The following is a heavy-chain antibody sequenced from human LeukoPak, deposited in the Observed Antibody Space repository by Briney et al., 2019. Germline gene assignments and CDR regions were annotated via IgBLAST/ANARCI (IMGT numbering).Heavy chain of an antibody. V-gene: IGHV3-21*01. CDR3: ARGPFTPPYYYYYMDV. CDR2: IISSSSYI. J-gene: IGHJ6*03. D-gene: IGHD2-15*01. CDR1: GFTFSSYS. Sequence: GGSLRLSCAASGFTFSSYSMNWVRQAPGKGLEWVSSIISSSSYIYYADSVKGRFTISRDNAKNSLYLQMNSLRAEDTAVYYCARGPFTPPYYYYYMDVWGKGTTVTVSS.